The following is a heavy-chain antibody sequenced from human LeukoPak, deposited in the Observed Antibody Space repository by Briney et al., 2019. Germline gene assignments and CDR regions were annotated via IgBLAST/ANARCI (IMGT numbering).Heavy chain of an antibody. CDR3: ANSGGFGHYYYYGMDV. D-gene: IGHD3-10*01. V-gene: IGHV3-11*01. CDR2: ISSSGSTI. Sequence: GGSLRLSCAASGFTFSDYYMSWIRQAPGKGLEWVSYISSSGSTIYYADSVKGRFTISRDNAKNSLYLQMNSPRAEGTAVYYCANSGGFGHYYYYGMDVWGQGTTVTVSS. J-gene: IGHJ6*02. CDR1: GFTFSDYY.